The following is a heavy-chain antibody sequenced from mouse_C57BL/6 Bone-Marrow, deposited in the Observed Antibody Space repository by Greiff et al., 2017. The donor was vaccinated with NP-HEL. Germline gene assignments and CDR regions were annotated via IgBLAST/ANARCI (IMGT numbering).Heavy chain of an antibody. D-gene: IGHD1-1*01. J-gene: IGHJ3*01. CDR2: IYPRSGNT. Sequence: VMLVESGAELARPGASVKLSCKASGYTFTSYGISWVKQRTGQGLEWIGEIYPRSGNTYYNEKFKGKATLTADKSSSTAYMELRSLTSEDSAVYFCARFDYGNWFAYWGQGTLVTVSA. CDR1: GYTFTSYG. V-gene: IGHV1-81*01. CDR3: ARFDYGNWFAY.